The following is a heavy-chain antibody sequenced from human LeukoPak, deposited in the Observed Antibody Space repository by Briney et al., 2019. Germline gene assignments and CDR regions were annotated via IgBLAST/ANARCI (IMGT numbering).Heavy chain of an antibody. V-gene: IGHV4-31*03. CDR2: IYYSGST. J-gene: IGHJ4*02. CDR3: ARDPPDYGDYSFDY. CDR1: GGSISSGGYY. Sequence: PSETLSLTCTVSGGSISSGGYYWNWIRQHPGKGLEGIGYIYYSGSTYYNPSLMSRVTISVDTSKNQFSLKLNSVTAADTAVYYCARDPPDYGDYSFDYWGQGTLVTVSS. D-gene: IGHD4-17*01.